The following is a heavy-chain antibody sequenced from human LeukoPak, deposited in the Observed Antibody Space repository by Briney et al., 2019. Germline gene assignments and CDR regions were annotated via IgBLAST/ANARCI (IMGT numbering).Heavy chain of an antibody. CDR1: GFTFSSYS. V-gene: IGHV3-21*01. CDR2: ISSSSSYI. J-gene: IGHJ4*02. Sequence: PGGSLRLSCAASGFTFSSYSMNWVRQAPGKGLEWVSSISSSSSYIYYADSVKGRFTISRDNAKNSLYLQMNSLRAEDTAVYYCARAPNYDFWSGPTLLYFDYWGQGTLVTVSS. D-gene: IGHD3-3*01. CDR3: ARAPNYDFWSGPTLLYFDY.